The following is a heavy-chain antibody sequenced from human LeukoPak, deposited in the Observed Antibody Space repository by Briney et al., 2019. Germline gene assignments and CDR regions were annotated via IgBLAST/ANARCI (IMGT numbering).Heavy chain of an antibody. D-gene: IGHD3-9*01. Sequence: GGSLRLSCAASGFTVSSNYMSWVRQAPGKGLEWVSVIYSGGSTYYADSVKGRFTISRDNAKNSLYLQMNSLRAEDTAVYYCAPGVQTGSFDYWGQGTLVTVSS. V-gene: IGHV3-53*01. CDR3: APGVQTGSFDY. CDR2: IYSGGST. J-gene: IGHJ4*02. CDR1: GFTVSSNY.